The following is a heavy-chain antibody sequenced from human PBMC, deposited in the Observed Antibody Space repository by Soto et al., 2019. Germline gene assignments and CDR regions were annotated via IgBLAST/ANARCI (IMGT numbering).Heavy chain of an antibody. CDR2: INPNSGGT. V-gene: IGHV1-2*02. D-gene: IGHD2-2*01. CDR1: GYTFTGYY. J-gene: IGHJ4*02. CDR3: ARGGGHCSSTSCPYFDY. Sequence: ASVKVSCKASGYTFTGYYMHWVRQDPGQGLEWMGWINPNSGGTNYAQKFQGRVTMTRDTSISTAYMELSRLRSDDTAVYYCARGGGHCSSTSCPYFDYWGQGTLVTVSS.